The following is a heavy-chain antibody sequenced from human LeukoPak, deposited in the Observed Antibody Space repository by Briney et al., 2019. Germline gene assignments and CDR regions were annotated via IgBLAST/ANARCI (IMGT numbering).Heavy chain of an antibody. D-gene: IGHD4-23*01. Sequence: GASVKVYCKASGYTFTSYYTHWVRHAPGQGLEWMGIINPSGGSTSYAQKFQGRVTMTRDTSTSTVYMELSSLRSEDTAVYYCARGYGGNSRGRYYYYGMDVWGQGTTVTVSS. CDR3: ARGYGGNSRGRYYYYGMDV. J-gene: IGHJ6*02. CDR1: GYTFTSYY. CDR2: INPSGGST. V-gene: IGHV1-46*01.